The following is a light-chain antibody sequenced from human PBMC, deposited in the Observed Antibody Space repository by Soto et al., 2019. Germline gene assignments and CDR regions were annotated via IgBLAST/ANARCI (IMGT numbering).Light chain of an antibody. CDR3: SSYTSSSTHWV. CDR1: SSDVGGYNY. Sequence: QSALTQPASVSGSPGQSITISCTGTSSDVGGYNYVSWYQQHTGKAPKIMIYEVSNLPSGVSNRFSGSKSGNTASLTISGLQAEDEAEYYCSSYTSSSTHWVFGGGTKLTVL. V-gene: IGLV2-14*01. CDR2: EVS. J-gene: IGLJ3*02.